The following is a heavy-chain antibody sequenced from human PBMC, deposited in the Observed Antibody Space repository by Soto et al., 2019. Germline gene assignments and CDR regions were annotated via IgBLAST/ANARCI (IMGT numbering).Heavy chain of an antibody. D-gene: IGHD2-15*01. CDR1: GGSINNYY. V-gene: IGHV4-59*08. CDR2: IYYTGST. J-gene: IGHJ4*02. Sequence: ASETLSLTCTVSGGSINNYYRSWIRQPPGKGLEWIAYIYYTGSTNYNPSLKSRVTISVDTSKNQFSLKLSSVTAADTAVYYCARQSLDCSGGSCYTYYFDYWGQGTLVTVSS. CDR3: ARQSLDCSGGSCYTYYFDY.